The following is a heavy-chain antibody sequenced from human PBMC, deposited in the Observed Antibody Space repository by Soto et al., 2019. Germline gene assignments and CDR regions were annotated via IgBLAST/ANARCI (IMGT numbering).Heavy chain of an antibody. V-gene: IGHV3-7*01. D-gene: IGHD2-2*01. Sequence: GGSLRLSCAASGFTFSSYWMSWVRQAPGKGLEWVANIKQDGSEKYYVDSVKGRFTISRDNAKNSLYLQMNSLRAEDTAVYYCARSWGDIVVVPDSYYYMDVWGKGTTVTVSS. CDR3: ARSWGDIVVVPDSYYYMDV. CDR1: GFTFSSYW. J-gene: IGHJ6*03. CDR2: IKQDGSEK.